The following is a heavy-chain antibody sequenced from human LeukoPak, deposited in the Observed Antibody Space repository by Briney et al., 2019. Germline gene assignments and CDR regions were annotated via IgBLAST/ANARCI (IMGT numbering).Heavy chain of an antibody. J-gene: IGHJ5*02. CDR2: IIPIFGTA. D-gene: IGHD2-2*01. V-gene: IGHV1-69*13. CDR1: GGTFSSYA. CDR3: ARGRGEYQLLNWFDP. Sequence: SVKVSCKASGGTFSSYAISWVRQAPGQGLEWMGGIIPIFGTANYAQKFQGRVTITADESTSTAYMELSSLRSEDTAVYYCARGRGEYQLLNWFDPWGQGTLVTVSS.